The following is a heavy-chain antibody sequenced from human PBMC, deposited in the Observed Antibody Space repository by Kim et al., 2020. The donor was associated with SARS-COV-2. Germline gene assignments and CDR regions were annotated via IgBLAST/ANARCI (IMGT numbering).Heavy chain of an antibody. J-gene: IGHJ4*02. CDR3: AKNRVGVATSVDY. D-gene: IGHD5-12*01. CDR2: ISGSGGGT. V-gene: IGHV3-23*01. CDR1: GFTFSNYA. Sequence: GGSLRLSCAASGFTFSNYAMSWVRQAPGKGLEWVSGISGSGGGTYYADSVKGRFTISRDNSKNTLYLQMNSLRAEDTAVYYCAKNRVGVATSVDYWGQGTLVTVSS.